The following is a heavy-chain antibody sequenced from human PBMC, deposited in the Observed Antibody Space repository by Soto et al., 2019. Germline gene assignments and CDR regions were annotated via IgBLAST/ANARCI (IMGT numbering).Heavy chain of an antibody. J-gene: IGHJ4*02. CDR2: MSRSSRYI. V-gene: IGHV3-21*01. Sequence: EVQLVESGGGLVKPGGSLRLSCAASGFTFNSYSMNWVRQATGKGREWVSSMSRSSRYIYYADSVKGRFTISRDHARNSVYLQMNTLRAEDTAVYYCARDGGVAATLANYFDYWGQGTLITVSS. CDR3: ARDGGVAATLANYFDY. CDR1: GFTFNSYS. D-gene: IGHD2-15*01.